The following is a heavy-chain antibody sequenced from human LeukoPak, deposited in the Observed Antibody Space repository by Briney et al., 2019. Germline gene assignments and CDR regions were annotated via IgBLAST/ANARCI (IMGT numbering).Heavy chain of an antibody. CDR1: GGSISSYY. V-gene: IGHV4-59*01. CDR2: IYYSGST. Sequence: SETLSLTCTVSGGSISSYYRSWIRQPPGKGLEWIGYIYYSGSTNYNPSLKSRVTISVDTSKNQFSLKLNSVTAADTAVYYCTRDTGTTGEVKFDPWGQGTLVTVSS. J-gene: IGHJ5*02. D-gene: IGHD4-17*01. CDR3: TRDTGTTGEVKFDP.